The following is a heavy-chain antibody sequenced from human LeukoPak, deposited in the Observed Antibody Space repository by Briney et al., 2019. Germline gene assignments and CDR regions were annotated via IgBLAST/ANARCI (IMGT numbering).Heavy chain of an antibody. D-gene: IGHD5-12*01. Sequence: GRSLRLSCAASGFTFSSYGMHWVRQGPGRGLEWVAVIWNDGSHKYYADSVKGRFTISRDNSKNTLYLQMNSLRAEDTAVYYCARLSGYEKGYVFDIWGQGTMVTVSS. V-gene: IGHV3-33*01. CDR3: ARLSGYEKGYVFDI. CDR1: GFTFSSYG. J-gene: IGHJ3*02. CDR2: IWNDGSHK.